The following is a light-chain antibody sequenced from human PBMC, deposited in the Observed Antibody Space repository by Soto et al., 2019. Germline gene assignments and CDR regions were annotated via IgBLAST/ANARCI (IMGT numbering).Light chain of an antibody. Sequence: DIQVTQSPSSLSASVGDRVTITCRASQSIGTYLNWYHQKPGEAPQLLIYGASTLQSGVPSRFSASGSGTHFTLTINSLQPEDFGTYSCQQSYSTPTFGQGTKVEIK. CDR3: QQSYSTPT. CDR1: QSIGTY. CDR2: GAS. V-gene: IGKV1-39*01. J-gene: IGKJ1*01.